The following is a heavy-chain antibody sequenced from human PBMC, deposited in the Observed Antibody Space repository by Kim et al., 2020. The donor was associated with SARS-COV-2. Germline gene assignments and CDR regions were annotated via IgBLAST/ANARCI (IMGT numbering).Heavy chain of an antibody. J-gene: IGHJ4*02. Sequence: GATSCYADSVTCRFTMSRDNAKNALYLQMNSMKAEDAGVYYCARARSLPGGWGKGTLVTVSS. V-gene: IGHV3-11*01. D-gene: IGHD3-16*01. CDR3: ARARSLPGG. CDR2: GATS.